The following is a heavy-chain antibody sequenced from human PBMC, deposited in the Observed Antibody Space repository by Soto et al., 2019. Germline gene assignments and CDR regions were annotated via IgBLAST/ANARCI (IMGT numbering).Heavy chain of an antibody. J-gene: IGHJ4*02. V-gene: IGHV3-74*01. CDR3: VRMNDFGGSFHF. CDR1: GFTFSDYW. D-gene: IGHD4-17*01. CDR2: INSDGSST. Sequence: DVQLVESGGGLVQPGESLRLSCAASGFTFSDYWMYCVRQAPGKGLVWVSRINSDGSSTSYADSVKGRFSISRDNAKITLSLQTNSLRAEDTAVYFCVRMNDFGGSFHFWGQGTLVTVSS.